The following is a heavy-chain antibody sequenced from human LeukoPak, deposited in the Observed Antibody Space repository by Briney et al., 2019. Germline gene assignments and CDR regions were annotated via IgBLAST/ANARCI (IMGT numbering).Heavy chain of an antibody. D-gene: IGHD1-1*01. CDR2: ISGSGGST. CDR3: AKRSAGTTYYYFDY. V-gene: IGHV3-23*01. Sequence: PGGSLRLSCAASGFTFSSYAMSWVRQAPGKGLEWVSAISGSGGSTYYAGSVKGRFTISRDNSKNTLYLQMNSLRAEVTAVYYCAKRSAGTTYYYFDYWGQGTLVTVSS. CDR1: GFTFSSYA. J-gene: IGHJ4*02.